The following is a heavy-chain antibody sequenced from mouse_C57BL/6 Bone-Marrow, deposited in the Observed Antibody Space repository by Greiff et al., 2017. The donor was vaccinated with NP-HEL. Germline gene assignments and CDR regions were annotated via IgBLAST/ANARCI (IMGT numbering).Heavy chain of an antibody. Sequence: EVQLQESGPGLVKPSQSLSLTCSVTGYSITSCYYWNWIRHFPGNKLEWMGYISDGGSNNYNPSLKNRISITRDTSKNQFFLKVNSVTTEDTATEYCASDRSSYHYWYFDVWGTGTTVTVSS. D-gene: IGHD1-1*01. CDR3: ASDRSSYHYWYFDV. J-gene: IGHJ1*03. CDR1: GYSITSCYY. V-gene: IGHV3-6*01. CDR2: ISDGGSN.